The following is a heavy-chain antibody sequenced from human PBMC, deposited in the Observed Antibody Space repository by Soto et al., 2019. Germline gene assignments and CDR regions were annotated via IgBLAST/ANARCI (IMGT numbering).Heavy chain of an antibody. J-gene: IGHJ6*02. D-gene: IGHD6-13*01. V-gene: IGHV1-69*12. Sequence: QVQLVQSRAEVKKPGSSVKVSCKASGGTFSSYAISWVRQARGQGLEWMGGIIPIFGTANYAQKFQGRVTITADESTSTAYMELSSLRSEDTAVYYCADRGAAAGGMDVWGQGTTDTVSS. CDR1: GGTFSSYA. CDR2: IIPIFGTA. CDR3: ADRGAAAGGMDV.